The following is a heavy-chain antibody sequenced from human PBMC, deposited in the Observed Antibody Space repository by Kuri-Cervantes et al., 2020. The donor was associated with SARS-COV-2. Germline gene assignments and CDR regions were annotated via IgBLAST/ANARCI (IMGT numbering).Heavy chain of an antibody. D-gene: IGHD4-11*01. V-gene: IGHV4-39*01. Sequence: GSLRLSCTVSGGSVINGSYYWGWIRQPPGKELEWIGSIFHSGSTYYNPSLKSRVTIFVDTSKNQFSLRLSSVTAADTAVYYCARHSPLQSYYYYYYGMDVWGQGTTVTVSS. CDR3: ARHSPLQSYYYYYYGMDV. J-gene: IGHJ6*02. CDR1: GGSVINGSYY. CDR2: IFHSGST.